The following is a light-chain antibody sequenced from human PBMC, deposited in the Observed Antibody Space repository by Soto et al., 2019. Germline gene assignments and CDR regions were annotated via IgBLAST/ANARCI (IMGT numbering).Light chain of an antibody. CDR2: AAS. CDR3: QQAYGFLPYT. CDR1: QGISSG. V-gene: IGKV1-12*01. Sequence: DIQMTQSPSSVSASVGDRVTFTCRASQGISSGLAWYQQRPGKAPKLLIYAASTLQIGVPSRFSGSGSGTEFTLTISSLQPEDFGTYYCQQAYGFLPYTFGQGTKLEIK. J-gene: IGKJ2*01.